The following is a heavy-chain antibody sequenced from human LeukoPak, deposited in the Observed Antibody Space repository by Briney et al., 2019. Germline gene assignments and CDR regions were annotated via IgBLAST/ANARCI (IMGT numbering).Heavy chain of an antibody. V-gene: IGHV3-23*01. CDR1: GFTFRTST. CDR2: VTSGDFT. D-gene: IGHD3-10*01. J-gene: IGHJ4*02. CDR3: AKVSRDVRTNPADC. Sequence: GGSLRLSCVASGFTFRTSTMSWVRQAPGKGLEWVSTVTSGDFTFYAESVMGRFTISRDSSKNTLFLQMNSLRAEDTAVYYCAKVSRDVRTNPADCWGQGTLVTVSS.